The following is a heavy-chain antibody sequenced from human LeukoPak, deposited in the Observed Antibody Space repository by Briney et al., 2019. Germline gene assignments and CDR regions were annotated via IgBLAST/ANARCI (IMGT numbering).Heavy chain of an antibody. Sequence: ASVKVSCKASGYTFTGYYMHWVRQAPGQGLEWMGWINPNSGGTNYAQKFQVRVTMTRGTSISTAYMELSRMRSDDTAVYYCARVDGGVRGSVDYWGQGTLVTVSS. V-gene: IGHV1-2*02. CDR3: ARVDGGVRGSVDY. D-gene: IGHD3-10*01. J-gene: IGHJ4*02. CDR2: INPNSGGT. CDR1: GYTFTGYY.